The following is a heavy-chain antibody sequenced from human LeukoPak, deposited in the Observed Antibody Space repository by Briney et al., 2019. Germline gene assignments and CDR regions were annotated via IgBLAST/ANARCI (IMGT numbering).Heavy chain of an antibody. CDR2: IFYTGDS. Sequence: SETLSLTCTVSGGSISSYYWSWIRQPPGTGLEWIGYIFYTGDSNYNPSLKSRVAISLDTSTNQISLKLRSVTAADTAVYYCARHEFASPFDSWGQGTLVTVSS. V-gene: IGHV4-59*08. D-gene: IGHD2-21*01. CDR1: GGSISSYY. J-gene: IGHJ4*02. CDR3: ARHEFASPFDS.